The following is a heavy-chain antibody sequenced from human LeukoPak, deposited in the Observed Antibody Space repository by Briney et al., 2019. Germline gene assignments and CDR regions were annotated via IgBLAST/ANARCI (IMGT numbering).Heavy chain of an antibody. CDR1: GGSISSGGYY. CDR3: ARQVRSGYSVGY. D-gene: IGHD5-12*01. J-gene: IGHJ4*02. CDR2: IYYSGST. V-gene: IGHV4-31*03. Sequence: SETLSLTCTVSGGSISSGGYYWSWIRQHPGKGLEWIGYIYYSGSTYYNPSLKSRVTISVDTSKNQFSLKLSSVTAADTAVYYCARQVRSGYSVGYWGQGTLVTVSS.